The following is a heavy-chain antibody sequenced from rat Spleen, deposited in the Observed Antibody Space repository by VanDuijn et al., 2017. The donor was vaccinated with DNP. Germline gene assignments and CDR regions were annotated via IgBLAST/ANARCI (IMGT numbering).Heavy chain of an antibody. CDR3: ARGGGYYYDGYGSGAMDA. Sequence: QVQLKESGPGLVQPSQTLSLTCTVSGFSLTSYNVHWVRQPTGKGLEWMGIIWTGGSTDYNSALKSRLSISRDTSKSQVFLKMNSLQTEDIATYYCARGGGYYYDGYGSGAMDAWGQGTSVTVSS. V-gene: IGHV2-30*01. D-gene: IGHD1-12*03. J-gene: IGHJ4*01. CDR2: IWTGGST. CDR1: GFSLTSYN.